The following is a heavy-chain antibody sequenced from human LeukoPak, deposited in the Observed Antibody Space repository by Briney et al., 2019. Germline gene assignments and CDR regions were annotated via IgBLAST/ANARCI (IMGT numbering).Heavy chain of an antibody. CDR2: INPDGSEK. Sequence: GGSLRLSCAASGFTFSNYWMSWVRQAPGKGLEWVANINPDGSEKYSVDSVTGRFTISRDNAENTMFLQTNSLRAEDSAIYYCARDLAAWDVWGKGTTVTVSS. CDR1: GFTFSNYW. CDR3: ARDLAAWDV. V-gene: IGHV3-7*01. J-gene: IGHJ6*04.